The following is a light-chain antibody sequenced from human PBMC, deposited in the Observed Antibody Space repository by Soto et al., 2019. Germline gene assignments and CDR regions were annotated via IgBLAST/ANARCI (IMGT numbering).Light chain of an antibody. CDR2: RVS. CDR3: MPGTHWPPYT. Sequence: DVVMTQSPLSLPVNLGEPAAISCRSTQSLVHSDGDTYWSWFHQRPGQSPMRLIFRVSKRDFGVPPRFIGSGSGTDFTLEITSVEAEDVGVYYCMPGTHWPPYTFGQETRLEIK. J-gene: IGKJ2*01. CDR1: QSLVHSDGDTY. V-gene: IGKV2-30*02.